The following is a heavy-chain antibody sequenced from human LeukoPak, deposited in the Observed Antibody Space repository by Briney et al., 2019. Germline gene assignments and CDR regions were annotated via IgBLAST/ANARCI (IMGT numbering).Heavy chain of an antibody. CDR3: AKDPGPNWGSDWFDP. D-gene: IGHD7-27*01. CDR1: GYTFTNYG. J-gene: IGHJ5*02. CDR2: ISAYNGNT. V-gene: IGHV1-18*01. Sequence: ASVKVSCKASGYTFTNYGISWVRQAPGQGLEWMGWISAYNGNTNYAQKLQGRVTMTTDTSTSTAYMELRNLRSDDTAVYYCAKDPGPNWGSDWFDPSGQGTLVTVSS.